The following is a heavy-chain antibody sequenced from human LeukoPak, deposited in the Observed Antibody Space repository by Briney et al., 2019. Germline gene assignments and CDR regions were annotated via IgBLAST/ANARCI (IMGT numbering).Heavy chain of an antibody. CDR3: ASRSFQVRTAWNPERD. J-gene: IGHJ4*02. V-gene: IGHV4-39*01. D-gene: IGHD1-1*01. Sequence: PSETLSLTCTVSGGSIRSSYYYWGWIRQPPGKGLEWIGSIYDSGSTYYNPSLKSRVTISVDTSKNQFSLKLNSVTAADTAVYYCASRSFQVRTAWNPERDWGQGTLVTVSS. CDR2: IYDSGST. CDR1: GGSIRSSYYY.